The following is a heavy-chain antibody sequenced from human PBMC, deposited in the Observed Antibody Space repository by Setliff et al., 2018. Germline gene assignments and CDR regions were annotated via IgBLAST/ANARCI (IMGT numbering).Heavy chain of an antibody. D-gene: IGHD6-6*01. CDR1: GGSFSDYY. J-gene: IGHJ4*02. CDR3: ARGRNVAARLLDS. Sequence: SETLSLTCGASGGSFSDYYWTWIRQPPGKGLEWIGEINHSGTTNYHPSLRSRVTISVDTSKNQFSLKVTSVTAADTSVYFCARGRNVAARLLDSWGQGTLVTVSS. V-gene: IGHV4-34*01. CDR2: INHSGTT.